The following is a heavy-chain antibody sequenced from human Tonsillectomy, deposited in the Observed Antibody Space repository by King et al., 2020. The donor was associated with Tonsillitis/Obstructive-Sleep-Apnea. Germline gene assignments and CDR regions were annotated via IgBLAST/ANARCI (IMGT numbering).Heavy chain of an antibody. V-gene: IGHV1-24*01. CDR1: GYTLTELS. D-gene: IGHD3-22*01. CDR3: AVGITMMAGYHFDY. CDR2: FDPEDGET. J-gene: IGHJ4*02. Sequence: QLVQSGAEVKKPGASVKVSCKVSGYTLTELSMHWVRQAPGKGLEWMGGFDPEDGETIYAQKFQGRVTMTEDTSADTTYMELSSLRSEDTAVYYCAVGITMMAGYHFDYWGQGTLVTVSS.